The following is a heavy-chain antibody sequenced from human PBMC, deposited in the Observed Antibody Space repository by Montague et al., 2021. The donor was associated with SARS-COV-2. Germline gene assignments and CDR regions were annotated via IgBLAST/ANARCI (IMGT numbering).Heavy chain of an antibody. D-gene: IGHD2-21*01. CDR2: IYHSGTT. CDR3: ARRHIVASNRAFDY. V-gene: IGHV4-38-2*02. Sequence: SETDSLTCTVSGDSITNNYYWGWIRQPPGKGLEWIGTIYHSGTTYYNPSLKSRVTISVDTSNNQFSLKLTSVTAADTAVYYCARRHIVASNRAFDYWGQGTLVTVSS. CDR1: GDSITNNYY. J-gene: IGHJ4*02.